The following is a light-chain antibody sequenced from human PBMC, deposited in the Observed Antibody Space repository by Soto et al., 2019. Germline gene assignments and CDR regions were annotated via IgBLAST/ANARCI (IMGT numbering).Light chain of an antibody. CDR2: GAS. J-gene: IGKJ4*01. CDR1: QSVASN. CDR3: QQYNNWTVT. V-gene: IGKV3D-15*01. Sequence: DIVMTQFPGTLSVSLGDRATLPCRASQSVASNLAWYQQKPGQTPRLLIHGASTRATGIAARFSGSGSGTEFTLTSSGLQSEDFATDYCQQYNNWTVTFGGGTKVDIK.